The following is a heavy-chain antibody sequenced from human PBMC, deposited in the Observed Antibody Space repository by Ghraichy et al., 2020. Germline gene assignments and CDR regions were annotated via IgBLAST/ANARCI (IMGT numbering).Heavy chain of an antibody. D-gene: IGHD6-6*01. V-gene: IGHV4-34*01. CDR2: INHSGST. Sequence: SETLSLTCAVYGGSFSGYYWSWIRQPPGKGLEWIGEINHSGSTNYNPSLKSRVTISVDTSKNQFSLKLSSVTAADTAVYYCARGSSIAARPVGYWGQGTLVTVSS. J-gene: IGHJ4*02. CDR1: GGSFSGYY. CDR3: ARGSSIAARPVGY.